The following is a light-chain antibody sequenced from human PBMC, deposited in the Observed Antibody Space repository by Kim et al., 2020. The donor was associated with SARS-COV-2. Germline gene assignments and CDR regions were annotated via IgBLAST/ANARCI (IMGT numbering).Light chain of an antibody. CDR1: SGSIASNY. J-gene: IGLJ3*02. CDR3: QSYDSSNSWV. CDR2: EDN. V-gene: IGLV6-57*04. Sequence: NFMLTQPHSVSESPGKTVTISCTRSSGSIASNYMQWYQQRPGSAPTTVIYEDNQRPSGVPDRFSGSIDSSSNSASLTISGLKTEDEADYYCQSYDSSNSWVFGGGTQLTVL.